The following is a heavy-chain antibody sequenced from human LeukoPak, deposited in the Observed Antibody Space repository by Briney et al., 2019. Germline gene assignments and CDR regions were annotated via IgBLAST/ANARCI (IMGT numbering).Heavy chain of an antibody. CDR2: IYYSGNT. J-gene: IGHJ4*02. Sequence: SETLSLTCTVSGGSISSYYWSWIRQPPGKGLDWIGSIYYSGNTNYKPSFRRRVTISVDTSKNQFSLKLSSVTAADTAVYYCARGRKYTSGYRVTELGSGYSDYWGQGTLVTVSS. V-gene: IGHV4-59*01. CDR1: GGSISSYY. D-gene: IGHD5-18*01. CDR3: ARGRKYTSGYRVTELGSGYSDY.